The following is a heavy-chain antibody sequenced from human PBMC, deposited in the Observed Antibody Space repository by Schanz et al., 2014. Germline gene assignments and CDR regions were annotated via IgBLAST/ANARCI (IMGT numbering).Heavy chain of an antibody. CDR2: IYHSGST. D-gene: IGHD3-10*01. J-gene: IGHJ4*02. CDR3: ARRRGIRGLLVDY. V-gene: IGHV4-4*02. CDR1: GDSISSSNW. Sequence: QVQLQESGPGLVRPSQTLSLTCTVSGDSISSSNWWSWVRQPPGKGLEWIGEIYHSGSTNYKPSLKSRVTISVDKSKNQFSLKLSSVTAADTAVYYCARRRGIRGLLVDYWGQGTLVTVSS.